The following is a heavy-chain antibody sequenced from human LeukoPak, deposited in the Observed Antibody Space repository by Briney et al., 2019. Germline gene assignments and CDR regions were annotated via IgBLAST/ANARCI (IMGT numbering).Heavy chain of an antibody. D-gene: IGHD3-16*01. CDR3: ATYTRWVAGDV. J-gene: IGHJ6*02. V-gene: IGHV3-7*01. CDR2: MNQDGSEK. Sequence: PGGSLRLSCAASGFTFSDSLMTWVRHARGQGRDWVANMNQDGSEKDYVDSVKGRFTISRDNARNSLYLQMGSLRAEDTAVYYCATYTRWVAGDVWGQGTTVTVSS. CDR1: GFTFSDSL.